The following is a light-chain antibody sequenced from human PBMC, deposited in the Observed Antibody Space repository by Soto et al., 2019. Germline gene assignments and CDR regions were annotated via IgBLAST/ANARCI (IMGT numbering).Light chain of an antibody. CDR1: SSDVGGYKY. J-gene: IGLJ2*01. CDR3: SSYAGSNNVV. V-gene: IGLV2-8*01. CDR2: EVS. Sequence: QSVLTQPPSASGSLGQSVTISCTGTSSDVGGYKYVSWYQQHPGNVPKLMIYEVSKRPSGVPDRFSGSRSGNTASLTVSGLQAEDEADYYCSSYAGSNNVVFGGGTKLTVL.